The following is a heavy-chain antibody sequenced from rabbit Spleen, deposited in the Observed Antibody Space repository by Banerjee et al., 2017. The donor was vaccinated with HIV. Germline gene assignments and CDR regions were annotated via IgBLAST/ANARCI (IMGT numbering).Heavy chain of an antibody. CDR2: IYTGSGRT. CDR1: GFSFSSSYW. D-gene: IGHD6-1*01. Sequence: QSLEESGGDLVKPGASLTLTCTASGFSFSSSYWICWVRQAPGKGPEWIACIYTGSGRTYYASWVNGRFSISRSTSLATVTLQMTSLTGADTATYFCARAPFYGGGVGYGYALDLWGPGTLVTVS. CDR3: ARAPFYGGGVGYGYALDL. V-gene: IGHV1S40*01. J-gene: IGHJ4*01.